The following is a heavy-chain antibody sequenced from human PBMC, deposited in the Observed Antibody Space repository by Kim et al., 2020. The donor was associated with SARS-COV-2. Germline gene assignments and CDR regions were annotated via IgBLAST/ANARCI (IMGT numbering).Heavy chain of an antibody. CDR1: GYTFTSYA. CDR3: ARSGGLWFGELSPGLYYFDY. CDR2: INAGNGNT. J-gene: IGHJ4*02. V-gene: IGHV1-3*01. Sequence: ASVKVSCKASGYTFTSYAMHWVRQAPGQRLEWMGWINAGNGNTKYSQKFQGRVTITRDTSASTAYMELSSLRSEDTAVYYCARSGGLWFGELSPGLYYFDYWGQGTLVTVSS. D-gene: IGHD3-10*01.